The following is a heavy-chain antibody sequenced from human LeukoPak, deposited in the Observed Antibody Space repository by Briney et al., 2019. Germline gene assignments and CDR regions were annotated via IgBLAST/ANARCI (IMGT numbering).Heavy chain of an antibody. Sequence: NSSETLSLTCTVSGGSISTYFWSWIRQPPGKGLEWIGEINHSGSTNYNPSLKSRVTISVDTSKNQFSLKLSSVTAADTAVYYCARGEVVVVVPAAMRYNWFDPWGQGTLVTVSS. J-gene: IGHJ5*02. CDR2: INHSGST. CDR1: GGSISTYF. V-gene: IGHV4-34*01. CDR3: ARGEVVVVVPAAMRYNWFDP. D-gene: IGHD2-2*01.